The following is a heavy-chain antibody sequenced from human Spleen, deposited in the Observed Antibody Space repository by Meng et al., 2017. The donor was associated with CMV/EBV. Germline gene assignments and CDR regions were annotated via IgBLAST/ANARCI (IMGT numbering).Heavy chain of an antibody. J-gene: IGHJ6*02. CDR2: ISYDGSNT. Sequence: GESLKISCAASGFTFSSYAMHWVRQAPGKGLEWVAVISYDGSNTYYADSVKGRFTISRDNSKNTLYLQMNSLRAEDTAVYYCATRGDGSYYYYYGMDVWGQGTTVTVSS. CDR1: GFTFSSYA. V-gene: IGHV3-30-3*01. D-gene: IGHD1-26*01. CDR3: ATRGDGSYYYYYGMDV.